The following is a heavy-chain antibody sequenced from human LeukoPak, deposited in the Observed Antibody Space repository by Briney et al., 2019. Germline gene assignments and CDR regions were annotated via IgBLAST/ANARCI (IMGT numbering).Heavy chain of an antibody. V-gene: IGHV4-34*01. D-gene: IGHD4-17*01. CDR1: GGSFSGYY. CDR2: INHSGST. J-gene: IGHJ1*01. CDR3: ARALTTTTH. Sequence: PSETLSLTCAVYGGSFSGYYRSWIRQPPGKGLEWIGEINHSGSTNYNPSLKSRVTISVDTSKNQFSLKLSSVTAADTAVYYCARALTTTTHWGQGTLVTVSS.